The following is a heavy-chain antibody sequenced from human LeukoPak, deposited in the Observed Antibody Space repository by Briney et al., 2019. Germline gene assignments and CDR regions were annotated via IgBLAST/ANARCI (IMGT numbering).Heavy chain of an antibody. J-gene: IGHJ4*02. CDR3: ARIFIRNGYSSYFDC. D-gene: IGHD5-18*01. Sequence: SETLSLTCTVSGFPISSGHYWGWVRQPPGAGLEWIVSVYQSGTTYYNPSLKSRVTTSVDMSKNQFSLRLRPVTAADTAVYYCARIFIRNGYSSYFDCWGQGTLVTVSS. V-gene: IGHV4-38-2*02. CDR1: GFPISSGHY. CDR2: VYQSGTT.